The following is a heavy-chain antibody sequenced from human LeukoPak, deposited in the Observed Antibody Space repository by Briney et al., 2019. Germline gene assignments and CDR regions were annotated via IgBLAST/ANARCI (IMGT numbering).Heavy chain of an antibody. CDR2: ISYDGSNK. Sequence: PGGSLRLSCAASGFTFSSYAMHWVRQAPGKGLEWVAVISYDGSNKYYADSVKGRFTISRDNSKNTLYLQMNSLRAEDTAVYYCARNPTYQLLYSPNDYWGQGTLVTVSS. D-gene: IGHD2-2*02. CDR1: GFTFSSYA. V-gene: IGHV3-30-3*01. CDR3: ARNPTYQLLYSPNDY. J-gene: IGHJ4*02.